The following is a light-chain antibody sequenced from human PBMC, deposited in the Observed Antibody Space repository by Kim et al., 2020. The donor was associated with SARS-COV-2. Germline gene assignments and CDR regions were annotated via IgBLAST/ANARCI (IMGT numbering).Light chain of an antibody. CDR3: NSRDSSGNHLV. Sequence: SSELTQDPTVSVALGQTVRITCQGDSLRTSYASWYQQKPGQAPILVIYYKDNRHSGIPDRFSGSSSGNTASLTIAGAQAEDEANYYCNSRDSSGNHLVFGGGTRLPVL. V-gene: IGLV3-19*01. J-gene: IGLJ3*02. CDR2: YKD. CDR1: SLRTSY.